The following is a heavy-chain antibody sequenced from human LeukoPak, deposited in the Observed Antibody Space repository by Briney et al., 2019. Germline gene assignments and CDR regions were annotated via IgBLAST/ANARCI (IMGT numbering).Heavy chain of an antibody. V-gene: IGHV1-69*05. CDR3: ARGLPQYAFDI. D-gene: IGHD2-15*01. CDR2: IIPIFGTA. CDR1: GGTFSSYA. J-gene: IGHJ3*02. Sequence: SVKVSCKASGGTFSSYAISWVRQAPGQGLEWMGRIIPIFGTANYEQKFQGRVTITTDESTSTVYMELSSLRSEDTAVYYCARGLPQYAFDIWGQGTMVTVSS.